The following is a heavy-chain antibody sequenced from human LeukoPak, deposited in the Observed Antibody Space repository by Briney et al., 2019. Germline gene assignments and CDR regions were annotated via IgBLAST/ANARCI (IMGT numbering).Heavy chain of an antibody. Sequence: SQTLSLTCTVSGGSISGYYWSWIRQPPGKGLEWIGYIYYSGSTNYNPSLKSRVSISVDTSKNQFSLKVSSVTAADTALYYCARQRRGNAFDIWGQGTMVTVSS. CDR3: ARQRRGNAFDI. J-gene: IGHJ3*02. CDR1: GGSISGYY. D-gene: IGHD3-16*01. V-gene: IGHV4-59*08. CDR2: IYYSGST.